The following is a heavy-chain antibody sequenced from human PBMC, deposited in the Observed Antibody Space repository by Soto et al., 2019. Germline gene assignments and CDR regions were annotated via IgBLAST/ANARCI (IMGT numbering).Heavy chain of an antibody. Sequence: ASVKVSCKASGYTFTGYYMHWVRQAPGQGLEWMGWINPNSGGTNYAQKFQGWVTMTRDTSISTAYMELSRLRSDDTAVYYCARELRRGGSSEGFDYWGQGTLVTVSS. CDR3: ARELRRGGSSEGFDY. CDR1: GYTFTGYY. CDR2: INPNSGGT. J-gene: IGHJ4*02. D-gene: IGHD1-26*01. V-gene: IGHV1-2*04.